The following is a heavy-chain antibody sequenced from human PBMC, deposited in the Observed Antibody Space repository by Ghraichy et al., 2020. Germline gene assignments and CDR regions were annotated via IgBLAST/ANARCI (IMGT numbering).Heavy chain of an antibody. D-gene: IGHD3-3*01. V-gene: IGHV4-59*08. Sequence: SETLSLTCTVSGGSISNYYWSWIRQPPGKGLEFIGYIYHTGSTTYNPSLKSRVTISLDTSKSHFSLNLSSVTAADTAGYYCARRPWNYGMDVWGQGTTVTVSS. CDR2: IYHTGST. J-gene: IGHJ6*02. CDR1: GGSISNYY. CDR3: ARRPWNYGMDV.